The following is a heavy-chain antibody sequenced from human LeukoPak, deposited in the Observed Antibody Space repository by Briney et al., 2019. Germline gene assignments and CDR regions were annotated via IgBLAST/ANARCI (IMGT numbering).Heavy chain of an antibody. CDR1: GGSISSGDYY. J-gene: IGHJ4*02. Sequence: PSETLSVTCTVSGGSISSGDYYWSWIRQPPGKGLEWIGYIYYSGSTYYNPSLKSRVTISVDTSKNQFSLKLSSVTAADTAVYYCAREGSGSYEFDYWGQGTLVTVSS. CDR3: AREGSGSYEFDY. CDR2: IYYSGST. V-gene: IGHV4-30-4*01. D-gene: IGHD1-26*01.